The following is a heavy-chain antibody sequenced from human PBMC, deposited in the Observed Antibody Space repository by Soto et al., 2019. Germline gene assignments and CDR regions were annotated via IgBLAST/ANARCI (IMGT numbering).Heavy chain of an antibody. V-gene: IGHV3-48*01. D-gene: IGHD3-16*01. Sequence: EVQLVESGGGLAQPGGSLRLSCEASGFTFSSYSMNWFRQAPGKGLEWVSHIRSSSSTYYADSVKGRFTISRDNAKNSLYLQMISLRAEDTAVYYCARDFGTWFGGMAVWGRETTDTVSS. CDR2: IRSSSST. J-gene: IGHJ6*02. CDR1: GFTFSSYS. CDR3: ARDFGTWFGGMAV.